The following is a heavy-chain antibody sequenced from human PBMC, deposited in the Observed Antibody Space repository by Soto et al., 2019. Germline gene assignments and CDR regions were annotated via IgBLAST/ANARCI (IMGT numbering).Heavy chain of an antibody. V-gene: IGHV4-59*01. D-gene: IGHD1-26*01. CDR2: IYYSGST. Sequence: QVQLQESGPGLVKPSETLSLTCTVSGGSISSYYWSWIRQPPGRGLEWIGYIYYSGSTNYNPSLKNRVIISVDTSKNQFSLKLSSVTAADTAVYYCARRYGATFDYWGQGTLVTVSS. CDR1: GGSISSYY. CDR3: ARRYGATFDY. J-gene: IGHJ4*02.